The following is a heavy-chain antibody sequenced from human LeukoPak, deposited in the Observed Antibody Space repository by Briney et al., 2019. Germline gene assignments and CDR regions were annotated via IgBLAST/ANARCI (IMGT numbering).Heavy chain of an antibody. CDR3: ARDVIYDSEIYSYGDS. Sequence: PGGSLRLSCAASGFTFSNYWMSWVRQAPGKGLEWVANIKKEGSEKYYVDSVKGRFTISRDNSKNTVDLQMNSLRAEDTAVYYCARDVIYDSEIYSYGDSWGQGTLVTVSS. D-gene: IGHD3-16*01. CDR2: IKKEGSEK. J-gene: IGHJ4*02. CDR1: GFTFSNYW. V-gene: IGHV3-7*01.